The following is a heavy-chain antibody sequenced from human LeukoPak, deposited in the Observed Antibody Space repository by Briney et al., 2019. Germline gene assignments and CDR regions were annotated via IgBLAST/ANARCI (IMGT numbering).Heavy chain of an antibody. CDR2: IIPIFGTA. CDR1: GGTFSSYA. Sequence: SVKVSCTASGGTFSSYAISWVRQAPGQGLEWMGGIIPIFGTANYAQKFQGRVTITADESTSTAYMELSSLRSEDTAVYYCARAVDYYDSSGYFHYFDYWGQGTLVTVSS. CDR3: ARAVDYYDSSGYFHYFDY. V-gene: IGHV1-69*13. J-gene: IGHJ4*02. D-gene: IGHD3-22*01.